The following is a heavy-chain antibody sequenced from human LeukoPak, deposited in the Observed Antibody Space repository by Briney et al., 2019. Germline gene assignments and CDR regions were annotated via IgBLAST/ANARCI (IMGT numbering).Heavy chain of an antibody. J-gene: IGHJ4*02. CDR3: TREEVRAPLDN. CDR2: IYYDGTNK. CDR1: GFTFSTYV. Sequence: QTGGSLRLSCAASGFTFSTYVMHWVRQAPGKGLEWVALIYYDGTNKYYADSVKGRFTVSRDNSKNTLYLQMNILRAEDTGVYYCTREEVRAPLDNWGQGTLVTVSS. V-gene: IGHV3-33*01. D-gene: IGHD3-10*01.